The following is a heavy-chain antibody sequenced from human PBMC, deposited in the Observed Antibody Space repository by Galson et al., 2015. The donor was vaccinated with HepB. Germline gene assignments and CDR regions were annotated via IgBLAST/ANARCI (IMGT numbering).Heavy chain of an antibody. CDR1: GFTFSSYA. Sequence: SLRLSCAASGFTFSSYAMHWVRQAPGKGLEWVAVISYDGSNKYYADSVKGRFTISRDNSKNTLYLQMNSLRAEDTAVYYCARDVAAAEPFYYYGMDVWGQGTTVTVSS. J-gene: IGHJ6*02. CDR3: ARDVAAAEPFYYYGMDV. V-gene: IGHV3-30*04. D-gene: IGHD6-13*01. CDR2: ISYDGSNK.